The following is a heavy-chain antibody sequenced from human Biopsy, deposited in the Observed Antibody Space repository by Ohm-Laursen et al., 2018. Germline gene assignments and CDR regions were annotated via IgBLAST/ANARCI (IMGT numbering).Heavy chain of an antibody. D-gene: IGHD6-19*01. CDR1: GGSISSDW. CDR2: VYYSGTT. J-gene: IGHJ6*02. Sequence: SETLSLTCTVSGGSISSDWWNWIRQTPGKGLEWIGYVYYSGTTTYNPSLRSRVTISVDTSMNQISLSLQSVTAADTAIYYCKRATNSNGWPCYYFYGMDIWGQGTTVTVSS. CDR3: KRATNSNGWPCYYFYGMDI. V-gene: IGHV4-59*01.